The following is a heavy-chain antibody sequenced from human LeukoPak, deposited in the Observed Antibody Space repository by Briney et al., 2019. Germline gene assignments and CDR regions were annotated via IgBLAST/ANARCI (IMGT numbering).Heavy chain of an antibody. CDR2: IYATGDT. CDR1: GGSMSDHY. D-gene: IGHD3-10*01. J-gene: IGHJ6*03. Sequence: SETLSLTCAVSGGSMSDHYWSWIRQTPGTTLEWIGYIYATGDTNYNPSLKGRVTISLDTSKNHFSLRLSSVTAADTALYYCARHFRKDYPDSGSSQYFHYIDVWGKGTTVTVSS. V-gene: IGHV4-4*09. CDR3: ARHFRKDYPDSGSSQYFHYIDV.